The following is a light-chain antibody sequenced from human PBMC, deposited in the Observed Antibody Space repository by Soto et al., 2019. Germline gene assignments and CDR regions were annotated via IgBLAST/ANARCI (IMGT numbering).Light chain of an antibody. CDR2: TTN. V-gene: IGLV1-44*01. CDR3: AAWDDSLNGHV. J-gene: IGLJ1*01. Sequence: QSALTQPHSASGTPGQRVTISCSGSSSKIGTSSVHWFQQLPGTAPKLLISTTNQRPSGVPERFSGSKSGTSASLAICGLQSEDEADYYCAAWDDSLNGHVFGTGTKVTVL. CDR1: SSKIGTSS.